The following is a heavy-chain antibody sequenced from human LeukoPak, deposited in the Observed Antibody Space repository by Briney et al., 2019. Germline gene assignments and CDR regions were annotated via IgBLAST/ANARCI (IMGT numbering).Heavy chain of an antibody. J-gene: IGHJ4*02. CDR1: GFTFSSYE. CDR3: ARAKGYHYYDSSGYYLDY. V-gene: IGHV3-48*03. CDR2: ISSSGSTI. D-gene: IGHD3-22*01. Sequence: GGSLRLSCAASGFTFSSYEMNWVRQAPGKGLEWVSYISSSGSTIYYADSVKGRFTISRDNAKNSLYLQMNSLRAEDTAVYYCARAKGYHYYDSSGYYLDYWGQETLVTVSS.